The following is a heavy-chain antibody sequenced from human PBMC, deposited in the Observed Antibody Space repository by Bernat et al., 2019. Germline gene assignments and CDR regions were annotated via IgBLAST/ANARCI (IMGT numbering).Heavy chain of an antibody. Sequence: EVQLLESGGGLVQPGGSLRLSCAASGFTFSSYAMSWVRQAPGKGLEWVSAISGSGGSTYYADSVKGRFTISRDNSKNTLYLQMNSLRAEDTAVYYCAKDARPYSSGCNQYDYWGQGTLVTVSS. D-gene: IGHD6-19*01. V-gene: IGHV3-23*01. J-gene: IGHJ4*02. CDR2: ISGSGGST. CDR1: GFTFSSYA. CDR3: AKDARPYSSGCNQYDY.